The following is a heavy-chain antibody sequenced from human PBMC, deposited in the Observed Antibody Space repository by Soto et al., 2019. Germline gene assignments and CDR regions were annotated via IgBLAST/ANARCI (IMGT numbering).Heavy chain of an antibody. V-gene: IGHV4-31*03. CDR3: ARDRAAAAGELDY. Sequence: SETLSLTCTVSGGYISSGGYYWSWIRQHPGKGLEWIGYNYYSGSTYYNPSLKSRVTISVDTSKNQFSLKLSSVTAADTAVYYCARDRAAAAGELDYWGQGTLVTVSS. J-gene: IGHJ4*02. CDR2: NYYSGST. D-gene: IGHD6-13*01. CDR1: GGYISSGGYY.